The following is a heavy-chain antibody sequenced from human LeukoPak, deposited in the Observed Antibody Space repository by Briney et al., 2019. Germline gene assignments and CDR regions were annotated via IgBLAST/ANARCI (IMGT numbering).Heavy chain of an antibody. CDR2: IYNSESS. V-gene: IGHV4-39*07. D-gene: IGHD7-27*01. CDR3: ARDRLSLGAFDI. J-gene: IGHJ3*02. CDR1: GGSISSRSYY. Sequence: SSETLSLTCNVSGGSISSRSYYWGWVRQPPGKGPEWIGSIYNSESSYSNPSLRSRVTISLDTTKNQFSLNLSSVTAADTAFYYCARDRLSLGAFDIWGQGTMVTVSS.